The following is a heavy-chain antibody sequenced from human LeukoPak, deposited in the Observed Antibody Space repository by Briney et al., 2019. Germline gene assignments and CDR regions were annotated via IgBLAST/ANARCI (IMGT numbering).Heavy chain of an antibody. CDR2: MNIDGTRT. D-gene: IGHD2-15*01. V-gene: IGHV3-74*01. Sequence: GESLKISCAASGFTFSRYWMHWVRQAPGKGLVWVSRMNIDGTRTDYADSVKGRFTISRDNAKNTLYLQMNSLRVEDTAVYFCASDFTGSDDYWGQGTLVTVSS. CDR1: GFTFSRYW. J-gene: IGHJ4*02. CDR3: ASDFTGSDDY.